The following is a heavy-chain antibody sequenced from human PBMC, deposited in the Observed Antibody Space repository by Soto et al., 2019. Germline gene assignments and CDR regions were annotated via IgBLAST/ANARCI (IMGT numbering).Heavy chain of an antibody. CDR1: GGSISSSTYY. J-gene: IGHJ5*02. D-gene: IGHD6-6*01. CDR2: MYDTGNK. V-gene: IGHV4-39*01. Sequence: SETLSLTCTVSGGSISSSTYYWDWNRQPQGTGLEWIGAMYDTGNKNYNQSIESRVTMSVDTSKNQFSLKLSSVTPTDTAVYYCARRSSSSLGSLFAPWGGGTLVPVSP. CDR3: ARRSSSSLGSLFAP.